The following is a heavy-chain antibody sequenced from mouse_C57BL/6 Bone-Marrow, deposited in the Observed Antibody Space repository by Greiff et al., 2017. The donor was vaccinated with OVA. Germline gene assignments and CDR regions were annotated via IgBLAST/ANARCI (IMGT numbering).Heavy chain of an antibody. Sequence: EVQLQQSGAELVRPGSSVKMSCKTSGYTFTSYGINWVKQRPGQGLEWIGYIYLGNGYTDYNEKFKGKATLTSDTSSSTAYMPLSSLTSEDFTIYFCARDATGRGDYWGQGISVTVSS. CDR2: IYLGNGYT. V-gene: IGHV1-58*01. CDR3: ARDATGRGDY. CDR1: GYTFTSYG. J-gene: IGHJ4*01. D-gene: IGHD4-1*02.